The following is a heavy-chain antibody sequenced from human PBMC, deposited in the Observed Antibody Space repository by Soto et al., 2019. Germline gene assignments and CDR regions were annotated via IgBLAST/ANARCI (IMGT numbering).Heavy chain of an antibody. CDR2: IDAGGGGT. V-gene: IGHV3-23*01. CDR3: ASGAVAGLYYFDY. J-gene: IGHJ4*02. Sequence: GGSLRLSCAASGFSFSNYGMAWVRQAPGKGLEWVSTIDAGGGGTHYADSVKGRVTISRDNSKNTVFLQMNSLRAEDTAVYYCASGAVAGLYYFDYWGQGTLVTVSS. D-gene: IGHD6-19*01. CDR1: GFSFSNYG.